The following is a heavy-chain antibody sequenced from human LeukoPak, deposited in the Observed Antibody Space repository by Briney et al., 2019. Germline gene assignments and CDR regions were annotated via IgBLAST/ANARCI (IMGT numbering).Heavy chain of an antibody. CDR3: ARGIYDSRRGLWTGLDY. J-gene: IGHJ4*02. Sequence: GGSLRLSCAASGFTFSSYDMHWVRQATGKGLEWVSAVGTAGDTYYPGSVKGRFTISRENAKNSLYLQMNSLRAEVTAVYYCARGIYDSRRGLWTGLDYWGQGTLVTVSS. V-gene: IGHV3-13*01. CDR1: GFTFSSYD. CDR2: VGTAGDT. D-gene: IGHD5/OR15-5a*01.